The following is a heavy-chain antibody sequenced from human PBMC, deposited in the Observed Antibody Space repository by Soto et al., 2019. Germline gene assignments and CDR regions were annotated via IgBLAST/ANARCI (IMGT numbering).Heavy chain of an antibody. Sequence: GGSLRLSCAASGFTVSSNYMSWVRQAPGKGLEWVSVIYSDGSTYYADSVTGRFTISRDNSKNTLYLQMKSLRAEDTAVYYFARDPPATRHGMDVWGQGTPVTVSS. CDR3: ARDPPATRHGMDV. J-gene: IGHJ6*02. CDR2: IYSDGST. V-gene: IGHV3-53*01. CDR1: GFTVSSNY.